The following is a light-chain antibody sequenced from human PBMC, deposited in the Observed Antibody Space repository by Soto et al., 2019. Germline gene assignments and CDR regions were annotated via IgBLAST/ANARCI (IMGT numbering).Light chain of an antibody. CDR2: WAS. J-gene: IGKJ1*01. CDR1: QSVLYTSNNKNY. Sequence: DIVMTQSPDSLAVSLGERATINCKSSQSVLYTSNNKNYLAWYQQKPGQPPKLLVYWASTRESGVPDRISGSGSGADFTLNISSMQAEDVAIYYCQQYYSTPPTFGQGTKVEIK. V-gene: IGKV4-1*01. CDR3: QQYYSTPPT.